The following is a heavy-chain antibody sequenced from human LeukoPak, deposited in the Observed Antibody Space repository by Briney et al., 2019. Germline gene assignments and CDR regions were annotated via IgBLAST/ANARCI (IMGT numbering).Heavy chain of an antibody. V-gene: IGHV1-46*01. J-gene: IGHJ5*02. D-gene: IGHD2-21*02. CDR1: GYTFPNYF. CDR2: INPRGGST. Sequence: ASVKVSCNASGYTFPNYFMHWVRQAPGQGLEWMGIINPRGGSTGYAQKFQGRITMTTDMSTRTVYMELSSLESEDTAVYYCARRDCVGDCYSNWFGPWGQGTLVTVSS. CDR3: ARRDCVGDCYSNWFGP.